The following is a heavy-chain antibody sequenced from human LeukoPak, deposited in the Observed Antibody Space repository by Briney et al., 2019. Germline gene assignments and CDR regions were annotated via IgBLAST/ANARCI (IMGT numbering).Heavy chain of an antibody. V-gene: IGHV3-21*01. CDR1: GFTFDDYG. D-gene: IGHD5-24*01. Sequence: GGSLRLSCAASGFTFDDYGMSWVRQAPGKGLEWVSSISSSSSYIYYADSVKGRFTISRDNAKNSLYLQMNSLRAEDTAVYYCARDELRYYFDYWGQGTLVTVSS. J-gene: IGHJ4*02. CDR2: ISSSSSYI. CDR3: ARDELRYYFDY.